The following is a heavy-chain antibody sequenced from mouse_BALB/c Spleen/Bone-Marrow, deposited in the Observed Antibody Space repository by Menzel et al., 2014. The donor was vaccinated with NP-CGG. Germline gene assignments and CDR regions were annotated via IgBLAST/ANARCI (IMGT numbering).Heavy chain of an antibody. CDR2: INPSTGYT. CDR1: GYTFTNYW. CDR3: ASIYYYGRDY. Sequence: QVQLQQSGAELAKPGASVKMSCKASGYTFTNYWMHWVKQRAGQGLEWIGYINPSTGYTEYNQKFKDKATLTADKSSSTACMQLSSLTSEDSAVYYCASIYYYGRDYWGQGTTLTVSS. D-gene: IGHD1-1*01. J-gene: IGHJ2*01. V-gene: IGHV1-7*01.